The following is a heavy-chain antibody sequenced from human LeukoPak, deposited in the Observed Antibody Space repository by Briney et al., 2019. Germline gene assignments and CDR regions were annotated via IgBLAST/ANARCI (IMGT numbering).Heavy chain of an antibody. CDR2: IYYSGST. CDR1: SNY. Sequence: SNYWGWIRQPPGKGLEWIGSIYYSGSTYYNPSLKSRVTISVDTSKNQFSLKLSSVTAADTAVYYCARLSDMRDRNYYYYYGMDVWGQGTTVTVSS. CDR3: ARLSDMRDRNYYYYYGMDV. D-gene: IGHD5-24*01. J-gene: IGHJ6*02. V-gene: IGHV4-39*01.